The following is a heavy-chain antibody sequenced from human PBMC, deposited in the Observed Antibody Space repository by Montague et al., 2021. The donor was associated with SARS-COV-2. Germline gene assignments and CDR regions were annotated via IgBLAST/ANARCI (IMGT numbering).Heavy chain of an antibody. CDR2: IYFNGHS. CDR3: ARQPPNQTGALDI. J-gene: IGHJ3*02. Sequence: SETLSLTCTVSGGSISNSHYYCAWIRQPPGKGLEWIGSIYFNGHSYYNPSLKNRASISLDTSKNQYYLKLNSVAAADTAVYYCARQPPNQTGALDIWGQGTMVTVSS. D-gene: IGHD1-14*01. V-gene: IGHV4-39*01. CDR1: GGSISNSHYY.